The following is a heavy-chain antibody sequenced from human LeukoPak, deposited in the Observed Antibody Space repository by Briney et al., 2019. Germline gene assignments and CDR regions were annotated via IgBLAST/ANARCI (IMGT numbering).Heavy chain of an antibody. CDR2: IWYDGSNE. Sequence: PGGSLRLSCAASGFTFSSYGMHWVRQAPGKGLEWVAVIWYDGSNEYYADSVKGRFTISRDNSKNTLYLQMNSLRAEDTAVYYCARGMASGYYRRCDYWGQGTLVTVSS. CDR3: ARGMASGYYRRCDY. CDR1: GFTFSSYG. V-gene: IGHV3-33*01. D-gene: IGHD3-22*01. J-gene: IGHJ4*02.